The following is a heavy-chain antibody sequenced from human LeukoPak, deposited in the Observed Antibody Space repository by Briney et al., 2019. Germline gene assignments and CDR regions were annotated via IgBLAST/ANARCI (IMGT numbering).Heavy chain of an antibody. CDR1: GFTFSSNY. D-gene: IGHD1-26*01. CDR3: AKNIVGATYFDY. CDR2: IYSGGTT. J-gene: IGHJ4*02. V-gene: IGHV3-53*05. Sequence: GGSLRLSCAASGFTFSSNYMTWVRQAPGKGLEWVSVIYSGGTTYYADSVKGRLIISRDNSKNTLYLQMNSLRAEDTAVYYCAKNIVGATYFDYWGQGTLVTVSS.